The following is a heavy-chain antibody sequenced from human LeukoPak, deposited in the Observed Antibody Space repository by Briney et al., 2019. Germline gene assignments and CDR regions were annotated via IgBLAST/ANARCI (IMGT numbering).Heavy chain of an antibody. CDR3: AREGVDSAFDI. D-gene: IGHD3-3*01. CDR1: GGSISSHY. CDR2: IYYSGST. Sequence: SETLSLTCTVSGGSISSHYWSWIRQPPGKGLEWIGYIYYSGSTYYNPSLKSRVTISVDTSKNQFSLKLSSVTAADTAVYYCAREGVDSAFDIWGQGTMVTVSS. J-gene: IGHJ3*02. V-gene: IGHV4-59*11.